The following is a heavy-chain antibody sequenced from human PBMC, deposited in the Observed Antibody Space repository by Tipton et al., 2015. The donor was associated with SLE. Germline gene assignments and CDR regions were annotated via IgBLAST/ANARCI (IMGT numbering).Heavy chain of an antibody. CDR3: ARVSDPFYYDSSGYYHGGDDY. CDR1: GYTFTSYG. V-gene: IGHV1-18*01. D-gene: IGHD3-22*01. Sequence: QVQLVQSGAEVKKPGASVKVSCKASGYTFTSYGISWVRQAPGQGLEWMGWISAYNGNTNYAQKLQGRVTMTTDTSTSTAYMELRSLRSDDTAVYYCARVSDPFYYDSSGYYHGGDDYWGQGTLVTVSS. CDR2: ISAYNGNT. J-gene: IGHJ4*02.